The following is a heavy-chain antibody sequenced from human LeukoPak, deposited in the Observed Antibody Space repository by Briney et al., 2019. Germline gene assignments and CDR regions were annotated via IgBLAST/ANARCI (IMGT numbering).Heavy chain of an antibody. CDR1: GYTFTSYA. V-gene: IGHV1-3*01. D-gene: IGHD3-10*02. Sequence: ASVKVSCKASGYTFTSYAMHWVRQAPGQRLEWMGWINAGNGNTKYSQKFQGRVTITRDTSASTAYMELSSLRSEDTAAYYCARELFGRFFDYWGQGTLVTVSS. CDR2: INAGNGNT. CDR3: ARELFGRFFDY. J-gene: IGHJ4*02.